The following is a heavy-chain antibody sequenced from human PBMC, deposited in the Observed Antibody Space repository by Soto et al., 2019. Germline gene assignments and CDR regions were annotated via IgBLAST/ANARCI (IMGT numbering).Heavy chain of an antibody. CDR3: ARGGYSYEKTFDY. J-gene: IGHJ4*02. D-gene: IGHD5-18*01. V-gene: IGHV3-53*01. CDR2: IYSGGST. Sequence: EVQLVESGGGLIQPGGSLRLSCAASGFTVSSNYMSWVRQAPGKGLEWVSVIYSGGSTYYADSVKGRFTISRANSKNTLYLQMNSLRAEDTAVYYCARGGYSYEKTFDYWGQGTLVTVSS. CDR1: GFTVSSNY.